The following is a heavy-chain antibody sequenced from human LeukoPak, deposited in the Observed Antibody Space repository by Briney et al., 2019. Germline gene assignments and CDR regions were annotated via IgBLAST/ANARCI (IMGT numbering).Heavy chain of an antibody. CDR2: IYTSGST. J-gene: IGHJ4*02. CDR3: ARDQTYSGSGIYTYFDY. V-gene: IGHV4-4*07. D-gene: IGHD3-10*01. CDR1: GGSISSYY. Sequence: SETLSLTCTVSGGSISSYYWSWIRQPAGKGLEWIGRIYTSGSTNYNPSLKSRVTISADTSMNHFSLKLSSVTAADTAVYYCARDQTYSGSGIYTYFDYWGQGILVTVSS.